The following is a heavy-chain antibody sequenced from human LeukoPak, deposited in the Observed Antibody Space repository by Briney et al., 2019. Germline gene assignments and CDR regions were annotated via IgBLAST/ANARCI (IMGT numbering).Heavy chain of an antibody. D-gene: IGHD2-21*02. V-gene: IGHV4-4*07. CDR3: ARAPRCAGDCYSLFDF. J-gene: IGHJ4*02. CDR2: IYTSGST. Sequence: SETLFLTCTVSGGSISNYYWSWIRQPAGKGLEWIGRIYTSGSTNYNPSLKSRVTMSVDTSKNQFSLKLSSVTAADTAVYYCARAPRCAGDCYSLFDFWGQGTLVTVSS. CDR1: GGSISNYY.